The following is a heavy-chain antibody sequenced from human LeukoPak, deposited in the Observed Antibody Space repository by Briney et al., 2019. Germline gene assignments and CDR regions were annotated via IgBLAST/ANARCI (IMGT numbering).Heavy chain of an antibody. J-gene: IGHJ4*02. CDR3: AKDSSSIRGYSCGYRDY. Sequence: GGSLRLSCAASGFTFSSYAMSWVRQAPGKGLEWVSAISGSGGSTYYADSVKGRFTISRDNSKNTLYLQMNSLRAEDTAVYYCAKDSSSIRGYSCGYRDYWGQGTLVTVSS. V-gene: IGHV3-23*01. CDR2: ISGSGGST. CDR1: GFTFSSYA. D-gene: IGHD5-18*01.